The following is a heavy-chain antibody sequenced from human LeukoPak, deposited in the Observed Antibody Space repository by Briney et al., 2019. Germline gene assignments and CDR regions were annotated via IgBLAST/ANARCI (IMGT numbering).Heavy chain of an antibody. Sequence: GESLKISCKGSGYSFTNYWIGWVRQMPGKGLEWMGIIYPGDSDTRYSPSFQGQVTISAGKSINTAYLQWSSLKASDTAMYYCANSYSISSFDYWGQGTLVTVSS. J-gene: IGHJ4*02. CDR1: GYSFTNYW. CDR2: IYPGDSDT. V-gene: IGHV5-51*01. CDR3: ANSYSISSFDY. D-gene: IGHD6-6*01.